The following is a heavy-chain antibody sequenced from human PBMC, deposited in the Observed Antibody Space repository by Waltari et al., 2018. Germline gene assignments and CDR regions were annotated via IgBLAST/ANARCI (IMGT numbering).Heavy chain of an antibody. CDR3: ASRAVAGNNFDY. Sequence: QVQLQESGPGLVKPLDTLSLTCAVSGGSIYINNWWPWVRQAPGKGLDWIGEIFHTGTTNYNPALKSRVTISVDKSRNHFSLNLTSVTVADTALYYCASRAVAGNNFDYWGQGSLVTVSS. V-gene: IGHV4-4*02. CDR2: IFHTGTT. CDR1: GGSIYINNW. D-gene: IGHD6-19*01. J-gene: IGHJ4*02.